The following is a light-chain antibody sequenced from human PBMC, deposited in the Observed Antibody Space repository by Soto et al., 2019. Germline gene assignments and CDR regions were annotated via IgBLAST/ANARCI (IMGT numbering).Light chain of an antibody. CDR1: QSVSSNY. J-gene: IGKJ1*01. Sequence: EVMLTQSPGTLSLSPGERATLSCRASQSVSSNYLAWYQQKSGQAPRLLIYGASNRATGIPDRFSGSGSGTDLTLTIRKLEPEDSAVHCCQQYDTLPRTFGQGTKVEFK. CDR3: QQYDTLPRT. CDR2: GAS. V-gene: IGKV3-20*01.